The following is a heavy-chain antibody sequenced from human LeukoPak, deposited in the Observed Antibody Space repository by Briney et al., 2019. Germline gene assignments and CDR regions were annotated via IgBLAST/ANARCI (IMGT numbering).Heavy chain of an antibody. Sequence: SVKVSCKASGGTFSSYAISWVRQAPGQGLEWMGGIIPIFGTANYAQKFQGRVTITADESTSTAYMELSSLRSEDTAVYYCASHMGYDSSGYTLLYDYWGQGTLVTVSS. V-gene: IGHV1-69*13. D-gene: IGHD3-22*01. CDR2: IIPIFGTA. CDR3: ASHMGYDSSGYTLLYDY. CDR1: GGTFSSYA. J-gene: IGHJ4*02.